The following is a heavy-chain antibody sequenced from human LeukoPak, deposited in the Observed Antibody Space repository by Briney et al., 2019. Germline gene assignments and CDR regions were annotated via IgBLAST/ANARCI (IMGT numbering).Heavy chain of an antibody. D-gene: IGHD2-2*01. J-gene: IGHJ4*02. CDR1: GGTFSSYA. CDR3: ARDLDCSSTSCYDVY. V-gene: IGHV1-69*01. CDR2: IIPIFGTA. Sequence: GSSVKVSCKASGGTFSSYAISWVRQAPGQGLEWMGGIIPIFGTANYAQKFQGRVTITADESTSTAYMELSSLRSEDTAVYYCARDLDCSSTSCYDVYWGQGTLVTVSS.